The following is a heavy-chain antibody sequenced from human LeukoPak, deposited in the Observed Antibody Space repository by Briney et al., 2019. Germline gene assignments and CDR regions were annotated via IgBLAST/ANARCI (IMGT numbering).Heavy chain of an antibody. J-gene: IGHJ3*02. CDR2: FFYSGSS. CDR3: ARQRSYLWDAFDI. V-gene: IGHV4-59*01. Sequence: SQTLSLTCTVSGGAISSYYWSWIRQPPGKGLEWIGYFFYSGSSNYNPSLKSRVTISVDTSKNQFSLKLSSVTAADTAVYYCARQRSYLWDAFDIWGQGTLVTVSS. D-gene: IGHD2-21*01. CDR1: GGAISSYY.